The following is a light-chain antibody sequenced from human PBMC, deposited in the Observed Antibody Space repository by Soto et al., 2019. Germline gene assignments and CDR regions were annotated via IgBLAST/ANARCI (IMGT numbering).Light chain of an antibody. Sequence: QSALTQPVSVSGSPGQAITISCTGTSSDLAIYNYVSWYQQQPCKAPKLMIYQVTNRPSGVSNRFSGSRSGNTASLTISGLQAEDEADYYCSSYTDSSNYVFGTGTKLTVL. CDR2: QVT. V-gene: IGLV2-14*01. CDR1: SSDLAIYNY. CDR3: SSYTDSSNYV. J-gene: IGLJ1*01.